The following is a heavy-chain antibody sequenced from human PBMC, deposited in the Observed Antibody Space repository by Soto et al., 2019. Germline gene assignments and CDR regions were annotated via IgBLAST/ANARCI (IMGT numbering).Heavy chain of an antibody. Sequence: SETLSLTCTVSGGSISSGDYYWSWIRQPPGKGLEWIGYIYYSGSTYYNPSLKSRVTISVDTSKNQFSLKLSSVTAADTAVYYCAREPYDFWSGYYQDDWRQGTLVTVSS. CDR3: AREPYDFWSGYYQDD. CDR1: GGSISSGDYY. J-gene: IGHJ4*02. D-gene: IGHD3-3*01. CDR2: IYYSGST. V-gene: IGHV4-30-4*01.